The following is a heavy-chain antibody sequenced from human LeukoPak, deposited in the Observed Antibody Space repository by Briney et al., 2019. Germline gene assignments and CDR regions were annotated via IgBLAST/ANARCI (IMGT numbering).Heavy chain of an antibody. CDR1: GGSISGYY. CDR2: INYSGST. CDR3: ARVYDSSGVDSFDI. J-gene: IGHJ3*02. D-gene: IGHD3-22*01. V-gene: IGHV4-59*12. Sequence: SETLSLTCTVSGGSISGYYWSWIRQPPGKGLEWIGYINYSGSTNSSPSLKSRVTISVDTSKNQFSLKLSSVTAADTAVYYCARVYDSSGVDSFDIWGQGTMVTVSS.